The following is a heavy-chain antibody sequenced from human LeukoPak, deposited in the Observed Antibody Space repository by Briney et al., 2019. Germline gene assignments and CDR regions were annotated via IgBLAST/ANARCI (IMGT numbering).Heavy chain of an antibody. J-gene: IGHJ4*02. CDR3: ARCPISISAFDY. V-gene: IGHV4-39*07. Sequence: PSETLSLTCTVSGDSISTTTYYWGWIRQPPGKGLEWIGGIFYSGGTYYNPSLRSRVTISLYTSTNQLSLKVNSVTAADTAVYFCARCPISISAFDYWGQGSLVTVSS. CDR2: IFYSGGT. CDR1: GDSISTTTYY. D-gene: IGHD2-21*01.